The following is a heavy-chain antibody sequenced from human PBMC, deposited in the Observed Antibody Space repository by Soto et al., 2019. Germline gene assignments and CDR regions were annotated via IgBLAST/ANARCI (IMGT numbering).Heavy chain of an antibody. Sequence: QVQLVESGGGVVQPGRSLRLSCAASGFTFSSYGMHWVRQAPGKGLEWVAVISYDGSHKYYANSVKGRFTISRDISKNTLYLQMNSLRAEDTAVYYGAKDQGGAAVAGDYWGQGILVTVSS. V-gene: IGHV3-30*18. CDR2: ISYDGSHK. CDR1: GFTFSSYG. J-gene: IGHJ4*02. CDR3: AKDQGGAAVAGDY. D-gene: IGHD6-19*01.